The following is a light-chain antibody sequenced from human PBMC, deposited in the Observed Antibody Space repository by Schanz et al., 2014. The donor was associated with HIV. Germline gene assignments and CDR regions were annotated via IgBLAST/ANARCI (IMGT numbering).Light chain of an antibody. CDR2: SND. J-gene: IGLJ3*02. CDR3: AAWDDSLSGWV. Sequence: QSVLTQPPSESGTPGQRVTMSCSGSRSNIGSNTVNWYQQLPGSAPKVLIYSNDQRPSGVPDRFSGSKSGTSASLAISGLRSEDEADYYCAAWDDSLSGWVFGGGTKLTVL. V-gene: IGLV1-44*01. CDR1: RSNIGSNT.